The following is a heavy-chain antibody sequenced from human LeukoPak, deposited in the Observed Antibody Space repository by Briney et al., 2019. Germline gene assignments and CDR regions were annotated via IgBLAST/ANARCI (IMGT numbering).Heavy chain of an antibody. V-gene: IGHV1-2*02. CDR3: AADSGFGELFDAFDI. J-gene: IGHJ3*02. D-gene: IGHD3-10*01. CDR2: INPNSGGT. CDR1: GYTFTGYY. Sequence: ASVKVSCKASGYTFTGYYMHWVRQAPGQGLEWMGWINPNSGGTNYAQKFQGRVTMTRDTSISTAYMELSRLRSEDTAVYYCAADSGFGELFDAFDIWGQGTMVTVSS.